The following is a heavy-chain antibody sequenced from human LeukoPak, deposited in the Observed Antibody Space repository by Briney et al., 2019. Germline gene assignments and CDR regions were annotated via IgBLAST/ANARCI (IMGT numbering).Heavy chain of an antibody. D-gene: IGHD5-18*01. CDR1: GFTFSSYA. Sequence: GGSLRLSCAASGFTFSSYAMHWVRQAPGKGLEWVAVISYDGSNKYYADSVKGRFTISRDNSKNTLYLQMNSLRAEDTAVYCCARDPGYSYGIDYWGQGTLVTVSS. CDR3: ARDPGYSYGIDY. V-gene: IGHV3-30-3*01. J-gene: IGHJ4*02. CDR2: ISYDGSNK.